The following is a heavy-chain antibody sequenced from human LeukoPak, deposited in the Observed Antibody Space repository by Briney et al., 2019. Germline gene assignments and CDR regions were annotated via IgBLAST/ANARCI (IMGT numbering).Heavy chain of an antibody. CDR3: ARAEGIGGSPTVDY. D-gene: IGHD2-15*01. Sequence: ASVKVSCKASGYTFTGYYMQWVRQAPGQGLEWMGYINPNSGAATYAQKFQGGVTMTRDTSISTAYMELSSLRSDDTAMYYCARAEGIGGSPTVDYWGQGTLVTISS. V-gene: IGHV1-2*02. CDR2: INPNSGAA. J-gene: IGHJ4*02. CDR1: GYTFTGYY.